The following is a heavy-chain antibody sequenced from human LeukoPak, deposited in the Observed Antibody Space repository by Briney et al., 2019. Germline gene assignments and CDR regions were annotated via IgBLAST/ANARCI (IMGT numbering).Heavy chain of an antibody. D-gene: IGHD3-22*01. CDR3: ATIGGLDSSGYYYDY. CDR2: IIPILGIA. J-gene: IGHJ4*02. V-gene: IGHV1-69*04. CDR1: GGTFSSYA. Sequence: ASVKVSFKASGGTFSSYAISWVRQAPGQGLEWMGRIIPILGIANYAQKFQGRVTITADKSTSTAYMELSSLRSEDTAVYYCATIGGLDSSGYYYDYWGQGTLVTVSS.